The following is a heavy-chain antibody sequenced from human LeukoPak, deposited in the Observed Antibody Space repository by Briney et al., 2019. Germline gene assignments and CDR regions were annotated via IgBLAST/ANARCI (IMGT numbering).Heavy chain of an antibody. CDR3: VRDNPRCCGVVPANIDDY. CDR2: ISRDSGIK. J-gene: IGHJ4*02. CDR1: GLTFSDAW. D-gene: IGHD2-15*01. V-gene: IGHV3-48*01. Sequence: PGGSLRLSCAASGLTFSDAWMSWVRQAPGKGLEWIAYISRDSGIKYYADSVRGRFTISRDNAKNSLYLQMHSLRAEDTAVYYCVRDNPRCCGVVPANIDDYWGQGTLVTVSS.